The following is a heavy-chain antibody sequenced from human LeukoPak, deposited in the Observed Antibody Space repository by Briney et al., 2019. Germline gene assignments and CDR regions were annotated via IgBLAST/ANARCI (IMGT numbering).Heavy chain of an antibody. D-gene: IGHD3-10*01. CDR2: ISSNGGST. CDR3: VKVPPGEGFGEMDV. J-gene: IGHJ6*04. Sequence: GGSRRLSCSASGFTFSSYAMHWVRQAPGKGLEYVSAISSNGGSTYYADSVKGRFTISRDNSKNTLYLQMSSLRAEDTAVYYCVKVPPGEGFGEMDVWGKGTTVTVSS. V-gene: IGHV3-64D*06. CDR1: GFTFSSYA.